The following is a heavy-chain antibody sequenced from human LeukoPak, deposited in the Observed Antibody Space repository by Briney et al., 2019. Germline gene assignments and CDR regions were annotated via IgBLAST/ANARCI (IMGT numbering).Heavy chain of an antibody. CDR1: GGTFGSYA. Sequence: GASVKVSCEASGGTFGSYAISWVRQAPGQGLEWMGGIIPIFGTANYAQKFQGRVTITADESTSTAYMELSSLRSEDTAVYYCARGPSYYYDSSGYYSYWGQGTLVTVSS. J-gene: IGHJ4*02. D-gene: IGHD3-22*01. V-gene: IGHV1-69*13. CDR2: IIPIFGTA. CDR3: ARGPSYYYDSSGYYSY.